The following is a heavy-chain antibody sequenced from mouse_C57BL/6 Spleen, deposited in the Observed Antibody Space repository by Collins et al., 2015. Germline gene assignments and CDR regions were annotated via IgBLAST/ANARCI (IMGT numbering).Heavy chain of an antibody. CDR1: GYSITSDYA. D-gene: IGHD1-1*01. J-gene: IGHJ2*01. V-gene: IGHV3-2*02. CDR2: ISYSGST. CDR3: ARWDYGSELYYFDY. Sequence: DVQLQESGPGLVKPSQSLSLTCTVTGYSITSDYAWNWIRQFPGNKLEWMGYISYSGSTSYNPSLKSRISITRDTSKNQFFLQLNSVTTEDTATYYCARWDYGSELYYFDYWGQGTTLTVSS.